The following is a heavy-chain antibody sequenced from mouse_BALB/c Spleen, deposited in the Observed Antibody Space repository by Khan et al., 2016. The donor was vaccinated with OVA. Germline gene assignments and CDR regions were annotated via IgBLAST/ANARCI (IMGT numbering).Heavy chain of an antibody. Sequence: VRLQQSGPGLVKPSQSLSLTCTVTGYSITSGYAWNWIRQFPGNKLEWMGYISYSGVHSYTPSLKSRISITRDTSKNQFFLQLTSVTTEDTATYYCARGNYYGYYFDYWGQGTTLTVSS. V-gene: IGHV3-2*02. J-gene: IGHJ2*01. CDR3: ARGNYYGYYFDY. D-gene: IGHD1-1*01. CDR2: ISYSGVH. CDR1: GYSITSGYA.